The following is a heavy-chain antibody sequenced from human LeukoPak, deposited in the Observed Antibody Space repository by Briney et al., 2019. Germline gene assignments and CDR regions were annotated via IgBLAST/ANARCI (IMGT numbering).Heavy chain of an antibody. J-gene: IGHJ4*02. CDR3: AKSVVVITFRFDD. Sequence: GGSLRLSCAASGFTFSSYAMSWVRQAPEKGLEWISAISGSGGSTYYVDSVKGRFTISRDNSKNMVYLQMNNLRADDTAVYYCAKSVVVITFRFDDWGQGALVTVSS. CDR2: ISGSGGST. D-gene: IGHD2-15*01. CDR1: GFTFSSYA. V-gene: IGHV3-23*01.